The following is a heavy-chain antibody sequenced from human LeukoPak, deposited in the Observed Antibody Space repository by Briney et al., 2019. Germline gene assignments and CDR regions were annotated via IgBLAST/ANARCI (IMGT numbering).Heavy chain of an antibody. D-gene: IGHD5-12*01. CDR3: ARGSGYEANWFDP. Sequence: SETLSLTCTVSGGSISSGSYSWSWIRQPPGKGLEWIGYIYQSGSTYHNSSLKSRVTISVDRSKNHFSLRLSSVTAADTAVYYCARGSGYEANWFDPWGQGTLVTVSS. CDR1: GGSISSGSYS. V-gene: IGHV4-30-2*01. CDR2: IYQSGST. J-gene: IGHJ5*02.